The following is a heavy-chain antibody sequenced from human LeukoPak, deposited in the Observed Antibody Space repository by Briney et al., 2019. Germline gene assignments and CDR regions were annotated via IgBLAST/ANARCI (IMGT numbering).Heavy chain of an antibody. V-gene: IGHV1-18*01. J-gene: IGHJ4*02. CDR3: ARDLPVVVAATDDY. D-gene: IGHD2-15*01. Sequence: ASVKVSCKASGYTFTRYGVTWVRQAPGQGLEWMGWISGYNGNANYAQKLQGRVTMTTDTSTSTAYMELRSLRSDDTAVYYCARDLPVVVAATDDYWGQGTLVTVSS. CDR2: ISGYNGNA. CDR1: GYTFTRYG.